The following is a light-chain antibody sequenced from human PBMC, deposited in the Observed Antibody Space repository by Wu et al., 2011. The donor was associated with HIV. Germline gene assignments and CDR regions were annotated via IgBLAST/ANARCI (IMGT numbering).Light chain of an antibody. Sequence: NLAWYQXKPGLGSHVSSSMVHPPGPLASQPGSWQWSGTDFTLTISSVQSEDFAVYYCQQYNDCGGGVMYTFGQGTKLEIK. CDR1: N. J-gene: IGKJ2*01. CDR3: QQYNDCGGGVMYT. CDR2: VHP. V-gene: IGKV3D-15*01.